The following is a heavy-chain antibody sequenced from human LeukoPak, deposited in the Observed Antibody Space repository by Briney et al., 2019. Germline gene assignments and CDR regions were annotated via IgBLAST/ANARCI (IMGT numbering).Heavy chain of an antibody. V-gene: IGHV1-69*06. CDR2: IIPIFGTA. CDR3: ATDYGDYVFDY. CDR1: GGTFSNYA. D-gene: IGHD4-17*01. Sequence: SVKVSCKASGGTFSNYAISWVRQAPGQGLEWMGGIIPIFGTANYAQKFRGRVTITADKSTRTAYMELSSLRAEDTAVYYCATDYGDYVFDYWGQGTLVTASS. J-gene: IGHJ4*02.